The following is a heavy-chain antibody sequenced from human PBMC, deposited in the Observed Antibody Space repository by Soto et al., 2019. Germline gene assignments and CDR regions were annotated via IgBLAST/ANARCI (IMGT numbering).Heavy chain of an antibody. CDR1: GFTFSTYG. CDR3: VKEEYYDILTGSRGDAFDI. J-gene: IGHJ3*02. Sequence: GGSLRLSCAASGFTFSTYGMHWVRQAPGKGLEWVADVWSDGTNKYYADSVKGRFTISRDNSKNTVYLEMNRLRAEDTAVYYCVKEEYYDILTGSRGDAFDIWGQGTMVTVSS. CDR2: VWSDGTNK. V-gene: IGHV3-33*06. D-gene: IGHD3-9*01.